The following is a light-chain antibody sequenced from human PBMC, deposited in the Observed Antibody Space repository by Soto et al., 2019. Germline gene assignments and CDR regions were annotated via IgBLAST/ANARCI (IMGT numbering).Light chain of an antibody. CDR1: QSVSSY. CDR2: DAS. J-gene: IGKJ5*01. CDR3: QQRSNWPSIT. Sequence: EIVLTPSPPTLALSPGERAILYSKASQSVSSYLAWYQQTPGQAPRLLIHDASNRATGIPARFSGSGSGTDFSLTISSLEPEDFAVYYCQQRSNWPSITFGQGTRLENK. V-gene: IGKV3-11*01.